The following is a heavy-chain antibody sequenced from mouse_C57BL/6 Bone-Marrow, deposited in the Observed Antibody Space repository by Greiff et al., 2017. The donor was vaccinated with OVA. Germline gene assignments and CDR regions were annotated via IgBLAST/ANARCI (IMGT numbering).Heavy chain of an antibody. Sequence: QVQLKESGPELVKPGASVKISCKASGYAFSSSWMNWVKQRPGKGLEWIGRIYPGDGDTTYNGKFKGKATLTADKSSSTAYMQLSSLTSEDSAVYFCAREGNSAYWGQGTLVTVSA. V-gene: IGHV1-82*01. CDR3: AREGNSAY. J-gene: IGHJ3*01. D-gene: IGHD2-1*01. CDR1: GYAFSSSW. CDR2: IYPGDGDT.